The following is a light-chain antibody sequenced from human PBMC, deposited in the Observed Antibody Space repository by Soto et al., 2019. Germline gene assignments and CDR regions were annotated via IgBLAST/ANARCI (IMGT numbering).Light chain of an antibody. V-gene: IGKV3-15*01. CDR3: QQYESWPYT. CDR1: QSVSSN. J-gene: IGKJ2*01. CDR2: GAS. Sequence: EIVMTQSPVTLSVSPGERATLSCRASQSVSSNLAWYQQKPGQAPRLLIDGASTRATGIPARFSVSGSGTEFTLTISSLQSEDFAVYYCQQYESWPYTFVQGTKLEIK.